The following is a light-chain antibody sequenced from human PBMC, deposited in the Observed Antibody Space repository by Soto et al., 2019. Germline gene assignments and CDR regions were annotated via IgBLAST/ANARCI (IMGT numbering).Light chain of an antibody. V-gene: IGKV1-9*01. CDR1: QGISSY. Sequence: IQLTQSPSSLSASVGDRVTITCRASQGISSYLAWYQQKPGKAPKLLIKAASRLQTGVPSRFSGSGSGTDFTLTISGLQPDDFSTYYCQQLNIDSYPITFGQGTRLERK. CDR2: AAS. CDR3: QQLNIDSYPIT. J-gene: IGKJ5*01.